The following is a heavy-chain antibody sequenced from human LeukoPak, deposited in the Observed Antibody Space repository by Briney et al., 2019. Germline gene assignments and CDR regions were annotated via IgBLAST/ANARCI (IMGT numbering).Heavy chain of an antibody. V-gene: IGHV4-34*01. CDR2: INHSGST. CDR1: GGSFSGYY. D-gene: IGHD6-13*01. Sequence: SETLSLTCAVYGGSFSGYYWSWIRQPPGKGLEWIGEINHSGSTNYNPSLKSRVTISVDMSKNQFSLKLRSVTAADTAVYYCARGPHIAAAGTGRFWNYWGQGTLVTVSS. J-gene: IGHJ4*02. CDR3: ARGPHIAAAGTGRFWNY.